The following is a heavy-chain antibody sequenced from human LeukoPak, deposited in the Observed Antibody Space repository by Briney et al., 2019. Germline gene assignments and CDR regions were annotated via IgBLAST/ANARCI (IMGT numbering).Heavy chain of an antibody. V-gene: IGHV3-23*01. J-gene: IGHJ4*02. Sequence: GGSLRLSCAASGFTFSNFAMSWVRQAPGKGLEWVSAISSSGGTTFYADSVKSRFTISRDNSNTLYLQMNSLRAEDTALYYCAKDKAYYGSGSYLYFDYWGQGALVTVSS. D-gene: IGHD3-10*01. CDR2: ISSSGGTT. CDR1: GFTFSNFA. CDR3: AKDKAYYGSGSYLYFDY.